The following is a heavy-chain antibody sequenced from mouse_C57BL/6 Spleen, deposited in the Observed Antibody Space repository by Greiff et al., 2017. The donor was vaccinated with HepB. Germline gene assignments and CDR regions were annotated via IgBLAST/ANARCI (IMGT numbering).Heavy chain of an antibody. CDR1: GYTFTSYW. Sequence: VQLQQPGAELVRPGSSVKLSCKASGYTFTSYWMDWVKQRPGQGLEWIGNIYPSDSETHYNQKFKDKATLTVDKSSSTAYMQLSSLTSEDSAVYYCARRLGRDYAMDYWGQGTSVTVSS. V-gene: IGHV1-61*01. CDR2: IYPSDSET. CDR3: ARRLGRDYAMDY. J-gene: IGHJ4*01. D-gene: IGHD4-1*01.